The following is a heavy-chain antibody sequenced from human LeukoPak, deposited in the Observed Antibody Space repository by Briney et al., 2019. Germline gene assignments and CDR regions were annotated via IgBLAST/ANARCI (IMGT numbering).Heavy chain of an antibody. D-gene: IGHD1-26*01. J-gene: IGHJ4*02. V-gene: IGHV3-49*04. CDR1: GFTFGDYA. CDR3: SRSYSGSYMYYFDY. CDR2: IRSKAYGGTT. Sequence: GGSLRLSCTASGFTFGDYAMSWVRQAPGKGLEWVGFIRSKAYGGTTEYAASVKGRFTISRDDSKSIAYLQMNNLKSEDTAVYYCSRSYSGSYMYYFDYWGQGTQFTVSS.